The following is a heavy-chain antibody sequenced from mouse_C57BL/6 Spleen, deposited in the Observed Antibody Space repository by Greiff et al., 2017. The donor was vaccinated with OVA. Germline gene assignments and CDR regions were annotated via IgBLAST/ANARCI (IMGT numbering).Heavy chain of an antibody. CDR2: INPGSGGT. Sequence: QVQLQQSGAELVRPGTSVKVSCKASGYAFTNYLIEWVKQRPGQGLEWIGVINPGSGGTNYNEKFKGKATLTADKSSSTAYMQLSSLTSEDSAVYFCAREGDYDEGYYFDYWGQGTTLTVSS. J-gene: IGHJ2*01. V-gene: IGHV1-54*01. D-gene: IGHD2-4*01. CDR3: AREGDYDEGYYFDY. CDR1: GYAFTNYL.